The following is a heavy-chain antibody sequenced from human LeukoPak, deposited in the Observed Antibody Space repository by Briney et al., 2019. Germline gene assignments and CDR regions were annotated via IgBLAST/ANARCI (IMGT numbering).Heavy chain of an antibody. J-gene: IGHJ6*02. CDR1: GFTFRIYW. CDR2: IKHDGSEK. CDR3: ARDYFYPMDV. V-gene: IGHV3-7*04. Sequence: PGGSLRLSCEASGFTFRIYWMSWVRQAPGKGLEWVANIKHDGSEKYYVDSVKGRFTISRDNAKNSLYLQMNSLRVEDTAVYYCARDYFYPMDVWGQGTTVTVSS.